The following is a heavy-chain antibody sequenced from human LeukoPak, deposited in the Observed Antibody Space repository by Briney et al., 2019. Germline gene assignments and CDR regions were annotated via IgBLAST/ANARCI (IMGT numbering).Heavy chain of an antibody. V-gene: IGHV4-39*07. J-gene: IGHJ6*02. D-gene: IGHD6-13*01. CDR2: IYYSGST. CDR1: GGSISSSSYY. CDR3: AVIAAAGSSTLSFYYYYGMDV. Sequence: PSETLSLTCTVSGGSISSSSYYWGWIRQPPGKGLEWIGSIYYSGSTYYNPSLKSRVTISVDTSKNQFSLKLSSVTAADTAVYYCAVIAAAGSSTLSFYYYYGMDVWGQGTTVTVSS.